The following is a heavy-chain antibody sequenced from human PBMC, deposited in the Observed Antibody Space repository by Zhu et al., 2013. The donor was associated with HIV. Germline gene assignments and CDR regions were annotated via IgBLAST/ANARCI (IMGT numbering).Heavy chain of an antibody. CDR1: GFTFSSYG. CDR2: ISYDGSNK. D-gene: IGHD6-13*01. CDR3: AKDNGIAADTFDY. Sequence: VQLVESGGGVVQPGRSLRLSCAASGFTFSSYGMHWVRQAPGKGLEWVAVISYDGSNKYYADSVKGRFTISRDNSKNTLYLQMNSLRAEDTAVYYCAKDNGIAADTFDYWGQGTLVTVSS. V-gene: IGHV3-30*18. J-gene: IGHJ4*02.